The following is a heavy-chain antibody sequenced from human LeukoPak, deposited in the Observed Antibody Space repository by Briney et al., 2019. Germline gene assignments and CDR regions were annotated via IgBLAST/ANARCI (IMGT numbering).Heavy chain of an antibody. CDR2: INNDGGGK. CDR1: GFIFSSYW. CDR3: ARGGPDHAFDF. Sequence: GGSLRLSCAASGFIFSSYWTYWVRHAPGKGLEYVSRINNDGGGKTYAESVKGRFTVSRDNGKNTVFLQMDSLRAEDTAMYYCARGGPDHAFDFWGQGTMVTVPS. J-gene: IGHJ3*01. V-gene: IGHV3-74*01. D-gene: IGHD1-14*01.